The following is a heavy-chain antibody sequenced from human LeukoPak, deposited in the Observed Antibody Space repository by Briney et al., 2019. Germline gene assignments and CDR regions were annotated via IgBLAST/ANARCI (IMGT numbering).Heavy chain of an antibody. D-gene: IGHD5-12*01. CDR2: IIPILGIA. CDR3: AREPPGKDGGYHAPFDY. V-gene: IGHV1-69*04. Sequence: EASVKVSCKASGGTFSSYAVSWVRQAPGQGLEWMGRIIPILGIANYAQKFQGRVTITADKSTSTAYMELSSLRSEDTAVYYCAREPPGKDGGYHAPFDYWGQGTLVTVSS. CDR1: GGTFSSYA. J-gene: IGHJ4*02.